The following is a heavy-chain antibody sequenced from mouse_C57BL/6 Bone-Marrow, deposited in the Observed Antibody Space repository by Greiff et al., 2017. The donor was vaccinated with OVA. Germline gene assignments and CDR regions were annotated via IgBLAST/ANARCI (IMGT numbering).Heavy chain of an antibody. V-gene: IGHV5-9*01. D-gene: IGHD2-4*01. CDR3: ARQGVYYDLFDY. CDR2: ISGGGGNT. Sequence: EVQVVESGGGLVKPGGSLKLSCAASGFTFSSYTMSWVRQTPEKRLEWVATISGGGGNTYYPDSVKGRFTISRDNAKNTLYLQMSSLRSEDTALYYCARQGVYYDLFDYWGQGTTRTVSS. CDR1: GFTFSSYT. J-gene: IGHJ2*01.